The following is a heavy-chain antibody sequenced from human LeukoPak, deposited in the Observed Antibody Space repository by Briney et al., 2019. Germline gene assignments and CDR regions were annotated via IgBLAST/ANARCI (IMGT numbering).Heavy chain of an antibody. J-gene: IGHJ3*02. Sequence: SVKVSCKASGYTFTAYYIHWVRQAPGQGLEWMGGIIPIFGTANYAQKFQGRVTITTDESTGTAYMELSSLRSEDTAVYYCARAADSLRVVMPWAAFDIWGQGTMVTVSS. CDR3: ARAADSLRVVMPWAAFDI. CDR1: GYTFTAYY. D-gene: IGHD4-23*01. V-gene: IGHV1-69*05. CDR2: IIPIFGTA.